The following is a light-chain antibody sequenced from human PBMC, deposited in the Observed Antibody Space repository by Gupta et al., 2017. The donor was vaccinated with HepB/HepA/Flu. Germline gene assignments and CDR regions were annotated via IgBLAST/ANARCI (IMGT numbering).Light chain of an antibody. CDR3: ASWDDSRNGFV. J-gene: IGLJ1*01. V-gene: IGLV1-44*01. CDR1: DSNIGSNT. CDR2: GDD. Sequence: SVLTQPPSASGTPGQRVTISCSGSDSNIGSNTVSWYQQVPGTAPKLLIYGDDVRPSGVPDRFSGSKSGTSASLAISGLQAEDEADCYCASWDDSRNGFVFGTGTKVTVL.